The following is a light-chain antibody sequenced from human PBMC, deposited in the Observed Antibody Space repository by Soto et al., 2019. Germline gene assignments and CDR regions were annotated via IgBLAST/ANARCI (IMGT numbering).Light chain of an antibody. V-gene: IGKV1-5*01. CDR2: DGS. J-gene: IGKJ4*01. CDR1: QSINSW. CDR3: QHYHSHPIT. Sequence: DIQMTQFPPTLSASVGDRVTITCRASQSINSWLAWYPQKPGKAPKLLIYDGSNLEGGVQSKFSGSGYGSEFTLTINFLQTDDYGTYFCQHYHSHPITFGGGTKVEI.